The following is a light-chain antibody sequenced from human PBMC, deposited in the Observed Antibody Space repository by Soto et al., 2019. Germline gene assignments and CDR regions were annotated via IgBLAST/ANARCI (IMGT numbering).Light chain of an antibody. CDR1: QSVSSN. V-gene: IGKV3-15*01. J-gene: IGKJ4*01. CDR2: GAS. Sequence: EIVMTQSPATLSVSPGERATLSCRASQSVSSNLACYQQKPGQAPRLLIYGASTRATGIPARFSGSGSGTEFTLTISSLQSEDFAVYYCQQYNNWPRTLTFGGGTKVEIK. CDR3: QQYNNWPRTLT.